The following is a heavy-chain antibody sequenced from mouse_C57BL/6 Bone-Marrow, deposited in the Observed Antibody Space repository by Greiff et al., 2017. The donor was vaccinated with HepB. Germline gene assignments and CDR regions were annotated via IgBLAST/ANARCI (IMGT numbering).Heavy chain of an antibody. D-gene: IGHD2-3*01. CDR3: ARRDGYYPDY. J-gene: IGHJ2*01. CDR1: GFTFSSYG. V-gene: IGHV5-6*01. Sequence: EVQLVESGGDLVKPGGSLKLSCAASGFTFSSYGMSWVRQTPDKRLEWVATISSGGSYTYYPDSVKGRFTISRDNAKNTLYLQMSSLKSEDTAMYYCARRDGYYPDYWGQGTTLTVSS. CDR2: ISSGGSYT.